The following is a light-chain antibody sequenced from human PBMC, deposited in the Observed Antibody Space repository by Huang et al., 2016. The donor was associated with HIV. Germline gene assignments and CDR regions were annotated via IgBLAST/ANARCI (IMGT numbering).Light chain of an antibody. J-gene: IGKJ1*01. V-gene: IGKV2-30*02. CDR2: KVS. CDR3: MQGTHWPQT. CDR1: HSLLHSDGNTY. Sequence: DVVLTQSPLSLPVTLGQPASISCKSSHSLLHSDGNTYLNWFLQRPGQSPRRLIYKVSYRDFGVPARFSGSGSGADFTLTISRVEAYDIGVYYCMQGTHWPQTFGQGTKVEVK.